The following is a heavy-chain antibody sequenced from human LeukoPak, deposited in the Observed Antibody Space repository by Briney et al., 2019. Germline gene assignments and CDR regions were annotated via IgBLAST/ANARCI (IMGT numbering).Heavy chain of an antibody. D-gene: IGHD1-26*01. CDR1: GFTVSTYA. CDR2: INDSGGST. CDR3: AKHSGSDGLVY. V-gene: IGHV3-23*01. Sequence: GGSLRLSCAASGFTVSTYAMSWVRQAPGKGLEWVSGINDSGGSTYYADSVKGRFTISRDNSKNTLDVQMNSLRAEDTAVYYCAKHSGSDGLVYWGEGALVTVSS. J-gene: IGHJ4*02.